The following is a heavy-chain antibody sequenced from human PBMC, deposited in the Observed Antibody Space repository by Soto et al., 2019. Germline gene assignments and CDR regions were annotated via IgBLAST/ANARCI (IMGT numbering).Heavy chain of an antibody. CDR1: GYTFTSFG. Sequence: QGQLVQSGAEVKKPGASVKVSCKASGYTFTSFGISWVRQAPGQGLEWMGWISAYNGNTNYAQKVQGRVTMTTDTSTSTAYMELRSLRSDDTAVYYCARDLGNLDNWAYFFDYWGQGTLVTVSS. CDR2: ISAYNGNT. D-gene: IGHD1-20*01. J-gene: IGHJ4*02. CDR3: ARDLGNLDNWAYFFDY. V-gene: IGHV1-18*01.